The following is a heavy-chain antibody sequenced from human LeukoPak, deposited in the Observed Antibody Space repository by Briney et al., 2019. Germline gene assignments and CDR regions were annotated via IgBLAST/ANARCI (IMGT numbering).Heavy chain of an antibody. CDR2: IRYDGSNK. J-gene: IGHJ3*02. Sequence: GGSLRLSCAASGFTFSSYGMHWVRQAPGKGLEGVAFIRYDGSNKYYADSVKGRFTISRDNSKNTLYLQMNSLRAEDTAVYYCARDSYSGSYGDAFDIWGQGTLVTVSS. D-gene: IGHD1-26*01. V-gene: IGHV3-30*02. CDR1: GFTFSSYG. CDR3: ARDSYSGSYGDAFDI.